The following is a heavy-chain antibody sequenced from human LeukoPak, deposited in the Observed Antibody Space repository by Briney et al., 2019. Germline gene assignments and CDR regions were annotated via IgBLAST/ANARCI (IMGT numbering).Heavy chain of an antibody. V-gene: IGHV4-61*08. CDR2: IYHSGST. D-gene: IGHD3-10*01. CDR3: ARDQGDYGSGSWPYYYGMDV. CDR1: GGSISSGGYY. Sequence: SETLSLTCTVSGGSISSGGYYWSWIRQPPGKGLEWIGYIYHSGSTNYNPSLKSRVTISVDTSKNQFSLKLSSVTAADTAVYYCARDQGDYGSGSWPYYYGMDVWGQGTTVTVSS. J-gene: IGHJ6*02.